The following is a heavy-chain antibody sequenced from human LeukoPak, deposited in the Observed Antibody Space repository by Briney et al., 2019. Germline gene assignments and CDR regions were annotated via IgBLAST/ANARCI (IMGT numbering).Heavy chain of an antibody. D-gene: IGHD2-2*01. Sequence: SETLSLTCTVSGGSISSYYWSWIRQPPGKGLEWIGSIYYSGSTNYNPSLKSRVTISVDTSKNQFSLKLSSVTAADTAVYYCARAGYCSSTSCYFTYDYYYMDVWGKGTMVTVSS. CDR2: IYYSGST. J-gene: IGHJ6*03. CDR3: ARAGYCSSTSCYFTYDYYYMDV. V-gene: IGHV4-59*01. CDR1: GGSISSYY.